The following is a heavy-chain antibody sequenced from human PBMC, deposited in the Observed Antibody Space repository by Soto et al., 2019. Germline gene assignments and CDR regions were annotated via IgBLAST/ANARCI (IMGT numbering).Heavy chain of an antibody. V-gene: IGHV4-4*02. J-gene: IGHJ4*02. CDR2: IFQSGST. CDR3: ARVYSGSYSDY. Sequence: PSETLSLTCAVSGGSIRSNNWWSWVRQPPGKGLEWIGEIFQSGSTNYNPSLKTRVTISVDKSKNQFSLKLSSVTAADTAVYYCARVYSGSYSDYWGQGTLVTVS. D-gene: IGHD1-26*01. CDR1: GGSIRSNNW.